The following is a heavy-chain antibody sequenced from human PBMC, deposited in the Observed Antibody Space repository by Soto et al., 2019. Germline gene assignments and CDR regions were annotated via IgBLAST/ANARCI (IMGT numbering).Heavy chain of an antibody. V-gene: IGHV4-59*01. CDR2: IYYSGST. D-gene: IGHD3-22*01. CDR3: ARYYYDGAFDI. Sequence: QVQLQESGPGLVKPSETLSLTCTVSGGSISSYYWSWIRQPPGKGLEWIGYIYYSGSTNYNPSLKSLVPLSVDTSKHQSSLKLSSVTAADTAVYYCARYYYDGAFDIWGQGTMVTVSS. J-gene: IGHJ3*02. CDR1: GGSISSYY.